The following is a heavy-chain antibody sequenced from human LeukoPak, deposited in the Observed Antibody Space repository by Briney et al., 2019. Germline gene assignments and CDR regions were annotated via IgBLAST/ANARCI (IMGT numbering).Heavy chain of an antibody. CDR3: AKAESSRAYGSGSYQNDY. V-gene: IGHV3-23*01. CDR2: IIGSGGST. CDR1: GFPFSSYA. J-gene: IGHJ4*02. Sequence: GGSLRLSCAASGFPFSSYAMSWVRQAQGKGLEWVSAIIGSGGSTYYADSVKDRFTISRDNSKNTLYLQMNSLRAEDTAVYYCAKAESSRAYGSGSYQNDYWGQGTLVTVSS. D-gene: IGHD3-10*01.